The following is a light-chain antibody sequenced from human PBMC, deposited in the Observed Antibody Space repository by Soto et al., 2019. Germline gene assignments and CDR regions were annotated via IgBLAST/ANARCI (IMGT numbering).Light chain of an antibody. Sequence: QSVLTQPPSSSGSPGQSVTISCTGTSSDVSGYDYVSWYQQYPGKAPKLMIYGVSKRPSGVPDRFSGSKSGNTASLTVSGLQAEDEADYYCSSYVGSNNFYVFGTGTKVTVL. CDR1: SSDVSGYDY. V-gene: IGLV2-8*01. J-gene: IGLJ1*01. CDR3: SSYVGSNNFYV. CDR2: GVS.